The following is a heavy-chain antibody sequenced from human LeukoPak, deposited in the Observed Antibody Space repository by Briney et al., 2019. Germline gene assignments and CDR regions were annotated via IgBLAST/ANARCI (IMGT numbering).Heavy chain of an antibody. D-gene: IGHD6-19*01. Sequence: GASVKVSCKASGYTFTSYGISWVRQAPGQGLEWMGWISAYNGNTNYAQKLQGRVTMTTDTSTSTAYMELRSLRSDDTAVYYCARDVSSGWYTSNYYYYYGMDVWGQGTTVTVSS. V-gene: IGHV1-18*01. J-gene: IGHJ6*02. CDR2: ISAYNGNT. CDR1: GYTFTSYG. CDR3: ARDVSSGWYTSNYYYYYGMDV.